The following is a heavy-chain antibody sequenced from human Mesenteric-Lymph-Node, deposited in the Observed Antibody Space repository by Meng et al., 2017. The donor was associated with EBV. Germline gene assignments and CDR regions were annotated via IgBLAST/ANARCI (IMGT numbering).Heavy chain of an antibody. CDR3: ARVHGSGSRALDY. D-gene: IGHD3-10*01. J-gene: IGHJ4*02. CDR1: GASISDGGYY. V-gene: IGHV4-30-4*01. Sequence: QVHSQGSGPGLVKPSQTLSLPCAVSGASISDGGYYWSWIRQPPGKGLEWIGYIFYTGPTYYNASLESRLTISVDTSKNQLSLKLTSVTAADTAVYYCARVHGSGSRALDYWGQGTLVTVSS. CDR2: IFYTGPT.